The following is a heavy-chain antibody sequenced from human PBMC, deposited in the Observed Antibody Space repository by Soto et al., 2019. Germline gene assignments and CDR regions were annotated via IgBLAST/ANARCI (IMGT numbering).Heavy chain of an antibody. D-gene: IGHD1-26*01. CDR1: GGSISSYY. V-gene: IGHV4-59*01. CDR2: IYYSGRT. J-gene: IGHJ4*02. CDR3: ARYRSGSYLGAPFDY. Sequence: QVQLQESGPGLVKPSETLSLTCTVSGGSISSYYWSWIRQPPGKGLEWIGYIYYSGRTNYNPSLKSRVTISVDTSKNQFSLKLSSVTAADTAVYYCARYRSGSYLGAPFDYWGQGTLVTVSS.